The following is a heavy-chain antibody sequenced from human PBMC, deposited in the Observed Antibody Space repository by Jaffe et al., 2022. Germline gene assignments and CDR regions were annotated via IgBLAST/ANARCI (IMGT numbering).Heavy chain of an antibody. CDR1: GFTFSSYG. Sequence: QVQLVESGGGVVQPGGSLRLSCAASGFTFSSYGMHWVRQAPGKGLEWVAFIRYDGSNKYYADSVKGRFTISRDNSKNTLYLQMNSLRAEDTAVYYCAKPDSSSPEGVYWYFDLWGRGTLVTVSS. CDR3: AKPDSSSPEGVYWYFDL. V-gene: IGHV3-30*02. CDR2: IRYDGSNK. J-gene: IGHJ2*01. D-gene: IGHD6-13*01.